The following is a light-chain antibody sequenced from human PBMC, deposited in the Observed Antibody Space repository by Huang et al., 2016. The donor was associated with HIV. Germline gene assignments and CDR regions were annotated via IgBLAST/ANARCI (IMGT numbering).Light chain of an antibody. J-gene: IGKJ4*01. Sequence: DIVMSQSPDSLAVSLGERATINCKSSQSVLHSSNNKDYLAVDQQKPGQPPKLLIYWASTRESGVPDRFSGSGSGTDFTLTISSLQAEDVAVYYCQQYYDTPALTFGGGTKVEIK. CDR1: QSVLHSSNNKDY. V-gene: IGKV4-1*01. CDR2: WAS. CDR3: QQYYDTPALT.